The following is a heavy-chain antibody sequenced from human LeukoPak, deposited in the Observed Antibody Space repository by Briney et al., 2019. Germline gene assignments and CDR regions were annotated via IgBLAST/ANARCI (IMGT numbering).Heavy chain of an antibody. Sequence: GGSLRLSCAASGFTVSGNYMSWVRQAPGKGLEWVSHISSGGNTEYYVDSVRGRFTMSRDNAKSLLFLQMNSLRPEDTAVYYCARDTVNGPYVISLDYWGQGALVTVSS. CDR3: ARDTVNGPYVISLDY. J-gene: IGHJ4*02. CDR1: GFTVSGNY. D-gene: IGHD2-8*01. V-gene: IGHV3-11*04. CDR2: ISSGGNTE.